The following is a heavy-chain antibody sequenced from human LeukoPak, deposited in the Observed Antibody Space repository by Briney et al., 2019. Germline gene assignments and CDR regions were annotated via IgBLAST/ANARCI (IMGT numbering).Heavy chain of an antibody. CDR2: IYYSGST. Sequence: SETLSLTCTVSGGSISSYYWSWIRQPPGKGLEWIGYIYYSGSTNYNPSLKSRVTISVDTSKNQFSLKLSSVTAADTAVYYCARVTRITIFGVVSLHAFDIWGQGTMVTVSS. V-gene: IGHV4-59*12. D-gene: IGHD3-3*01. CDR3: ARVTRITIFGVVSLHAFDI. J-gene: IGHJ3*02. CDR1: GGSISSYY.